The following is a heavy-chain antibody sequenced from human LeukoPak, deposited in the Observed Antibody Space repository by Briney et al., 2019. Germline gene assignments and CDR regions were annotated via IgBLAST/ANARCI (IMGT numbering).Heavy chain of an antibody. J-gene: IGHJ6*03. CDR1: RFTFSSYG. D-gene: IGHD2-15*01. V-gene: IGHV3-48*04. Sequence: GGGLRLSCATSRFTFSSYGMHWVRQAPGKGLEWVSHISRSGSTKYYADSVKSRFTISRDNAKNSLFLQMNSLRAEDTAVYYCARVLRYCSGGNCYSGGLGYMDVWGKGTNVTISS. CDR2: ISRSGSTK. CDR3: ARVLRYCSGGNCYSGGLGYMDV.